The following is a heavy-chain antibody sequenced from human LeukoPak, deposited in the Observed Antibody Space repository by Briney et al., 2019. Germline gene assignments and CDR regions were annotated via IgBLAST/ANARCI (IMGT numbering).Heavy chain of an antibody. CDR3: VKPVYTSVSFDC. V-gene: IGHV3-30*18. CDR2: ISYDGSDK. D-gene: IGHD6-19*01. Sequence: GGSLRLSCAASGFTFSNYGMHWVRQTPGKGLEWVAVISYDGSDKYYVDSVKGRLTISRDNSKNTLYLQMTSLRAEDTALYYCVKPVYTSVSFDCWGQGTLVTVSS. CDR1: GFTFSNYG. J-gene: IGHJ4*02.